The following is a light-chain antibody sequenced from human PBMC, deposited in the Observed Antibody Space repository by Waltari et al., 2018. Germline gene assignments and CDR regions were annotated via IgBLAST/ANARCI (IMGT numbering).Light chain of an antibody. CDR2: WAS. V-gene: IGKV4-1*01. CDR1: QSVLYSSNNKNY. CDR3: QQYYSTPPT. Sequence: DIVMTQSPDSLAVSLGERATINCKSSQSVLYSSNNKNYLAWYQHKPGQPPKLLICWASIRESGVPARFSGSGSGTDFTLTISSLQAEDVAVYYCQQYYSTPPTFGQGTKVEIK. J-gene: IGKJ1*01.